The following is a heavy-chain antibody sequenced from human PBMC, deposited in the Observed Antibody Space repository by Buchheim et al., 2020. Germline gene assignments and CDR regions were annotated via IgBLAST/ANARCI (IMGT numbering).Heavy chain of an antibody. CDR2: VSASGDS. V-gene: IGHV4-59*12. CDR3: ARDCGGDCYGHYYGLDV. CDR1: GGSITGSY. D-gene: IGHD2-21*02. Sequence: QVQLQESGPGLVKPSETLSLTCNVSGGSITGSYWSWIRQPPGKGLEWIGYVSASGDSIYNPSLESRVTMSVETSKNQFSLKLRSATAADTAIYYCARDCGGDCYGHYYGLDVWGQGTT. J-gene: IGHJ6*02.